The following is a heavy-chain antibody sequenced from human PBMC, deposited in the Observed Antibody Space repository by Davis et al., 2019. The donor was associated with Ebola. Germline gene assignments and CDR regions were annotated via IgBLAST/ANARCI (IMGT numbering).Heavy chain of an antibody. Sequence: SETLSLTCTVSGGSVSSGSYYWSWIRQPPGKGLEWIGYIYYSGSTNYNPSLKSRVTISVDTSKNQFSLKLSSVTAADTAVYYCARGNPGLLDGMDVWGQGTTVTVSS. CDR2: IYYSGST. CDR1: GGSVSSGSYY. V-gene: IGHV4-61*01. J-gene: IGHJ6*02. CDR3: ARGNPGLLDGMDV.